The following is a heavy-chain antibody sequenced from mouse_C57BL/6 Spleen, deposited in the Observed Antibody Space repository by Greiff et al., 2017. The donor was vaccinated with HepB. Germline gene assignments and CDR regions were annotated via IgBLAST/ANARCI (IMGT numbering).Heavy chain of an antibody. J-gene: IGHJ1*03. CDR1: GYTFTSYW. CDR3: ASSTTGSGYFDV. V-gene: IGHV1-59*01. CDR2: IDPSDSYT. D-gene: IGHD1-1*01. Sequence: VQLQQSGAELVRPGTSVKLSCKASGYTFTSYWMHWVKQRPGQGLEWIGVIDPSDSYTNYNQKFKGKATLTVDTSSSTAYMQLSSLTSEDSAVYYCASSTTGSGYFDVWGTGTTVTVSS.